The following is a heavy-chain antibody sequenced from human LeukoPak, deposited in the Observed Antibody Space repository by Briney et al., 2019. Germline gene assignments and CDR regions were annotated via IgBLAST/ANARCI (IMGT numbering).Heavy chain of an antibody. V-gene: IGHV3-23*01. CDR3: AKPRFSYGSGSYYVFDY. Sequence: PGGSLRLSCAASGFTFSSYAMSWVRQAPGKGLEWVSGVSGTGDITYYAESVKGRFTISRDNSKRTLYLQMNSLRVEDTAVYYCAKPRFSYGSGSYYVFDYWGQGSLVTVSS. D-gene: IGHD3-10*01. CDR1: GFTFSSYA. J-gene: IGHJ4*02. CDR2: VSGTGDIT.